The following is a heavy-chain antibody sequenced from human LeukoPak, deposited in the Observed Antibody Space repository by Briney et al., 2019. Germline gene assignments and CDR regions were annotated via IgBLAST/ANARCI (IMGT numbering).Heavy chain of an antibody. CDR3: ARDRNRLYYFDY. CDR1: GGSISSYY. V-gene: IGHV4-59*01. Sequence: SETLSLTCTVSGGSISSYYWSWIRQPPGKGLEWIGYIYYSGSTNYNPSLKSRVTISVDTSKNQFSLKLSSVIAADTAVYYCARDRNRLYYFDYWGQGTLVTVSS. J-gene: IGHJ4*02. CDR2: IYYSGST.